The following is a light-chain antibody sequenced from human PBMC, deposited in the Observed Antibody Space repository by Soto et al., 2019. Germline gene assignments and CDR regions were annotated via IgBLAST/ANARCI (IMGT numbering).Light chain of an antibody. V-gene: IGKV1-5*03. CDR3: HQYKSYPWT. Sequence: DIQMTQSPSTLSASVGDRVTITCRASQSISDWLAWYQQRPGKAPNLLMYSASTLESGVPSRFSGSGSGTEFTLTISSLQPDDSATYYCHQYKSYPWTFGQGTKVVIK. CDR1: QSISDW. CDR2: SAS. J-gene: IGKJ1*01.